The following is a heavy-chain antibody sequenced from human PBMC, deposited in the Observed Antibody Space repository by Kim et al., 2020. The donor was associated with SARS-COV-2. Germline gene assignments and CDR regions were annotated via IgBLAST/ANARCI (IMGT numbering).Heavy chain of an antibody. V-gene: IGHV4-39*01. CDR3: ARNYYGSGSYYNVESDY. D-gene: IGHD3-10*01. Sequence: LKRRVTISVHTSKNQFSLKLSSVTAADTAVYYCARNYYGSGSYYNVESDYWGQGTLVTVSS. J-gene: IGHJ4*02.